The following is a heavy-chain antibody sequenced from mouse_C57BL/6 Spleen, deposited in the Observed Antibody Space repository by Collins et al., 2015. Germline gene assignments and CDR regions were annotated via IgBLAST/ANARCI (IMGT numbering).Heavy chain of an antibody. Sequence: IQLVQSGPELKKPGETVKISCKASGYTFTTYGMSWVKQAPGKGLKWMGWINTYSGVPTYADDFKGRFAFSLETSASTAYLQINNLKNEDTATYFCARQPRLHYFDYWGQGTTLTVSS. V-gene: IGHV9-3*01. D-gene: IGHD3-2*02. CDR2: INTYSGVP. J-gene: IGHJ2*01. CDR1: GYTFTTYG. CDR3: ARQPRLHYFDY.